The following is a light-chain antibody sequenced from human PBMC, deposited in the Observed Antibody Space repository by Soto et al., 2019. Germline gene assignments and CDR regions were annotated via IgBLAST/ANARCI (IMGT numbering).Light chain of an antibody. Sequence: VLTQSPGTLSLSPGERATLSCRASQSVTNRFLAWYQQKPGQAPRLLIYGASRRATGIPDRLTGSGSGADFTLTINRLEPEDLAVYYCQYYGSSPLYTFGQGTKLKIK. CDR2: GAS. J-gene: IGKJ2*01. CDR3: QYYGSSPLYT. CDR1: QSVTNRF. V-gene: IGKV3-20*01.